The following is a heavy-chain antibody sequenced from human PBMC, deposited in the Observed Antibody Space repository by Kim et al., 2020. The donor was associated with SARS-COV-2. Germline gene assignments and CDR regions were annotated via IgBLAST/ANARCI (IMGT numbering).Heavy chain of an antibody. Sequence: ASVKVSCKTSGYTFKAFGIGWLRQAPGQGLEWMGWISGYSGTANYAQKFQGRLSMSVDKLRSTAYMELRSLTSDDSAVYFCARRTQYNDPFFYYGLDIWGQGTMVTVSS. J-gene: IGHJ6*02. V-gene: IGHV1-18*01. CDR1: GYTFKAFG. CDR2: ISGYSGTA. D-gene: IGHD3-16*01. CDR3: ARRTQYNDPFFYYGLDI.